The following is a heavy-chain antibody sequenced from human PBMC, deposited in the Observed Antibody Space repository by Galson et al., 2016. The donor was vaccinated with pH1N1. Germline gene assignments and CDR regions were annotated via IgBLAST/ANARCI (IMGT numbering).Heavy chain of an antibody. Sequence: SVKVSCKAPGGAFITHTISWVRQAPGQGLEWMGGISPFFGTPNYAQKFQGRVTITADESTSTAYMQLSSLRSEDTALYYCARSYSDSDRHFYSGMDVWGQGTAVPVSS. CDR2: ISPFFGTP. CDR1: GGAFITHT. V-gene: IGHV1-69*13. CDR3: ARSYSDSDRHFYSGMDV. J-gene: IGHJ6*02. D-gene: IGHD5-12*01.